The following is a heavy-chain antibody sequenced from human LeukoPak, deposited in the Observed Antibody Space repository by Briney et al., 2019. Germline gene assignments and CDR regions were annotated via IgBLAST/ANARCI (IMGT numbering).Heavy chain of an antibody. J-gene: IGHJ4*02. Sequence: PSETLSLTCTASGDSISRSSYFWGWIRQPPGKGLEWIGSIYFSGRTYYNPSLKSRVTISVDTSKNQFSLKLSSVTAADTAVYYCARHLIRGSGSFDYWGQGTLVTVSS. CDR2: IYFSGRT. V-gene: IGHV4-39*07. CDR3: ARHLIRGSGSFDY. CDR1: GDSISRSSYF. D-gene: IGHD1-26*01.